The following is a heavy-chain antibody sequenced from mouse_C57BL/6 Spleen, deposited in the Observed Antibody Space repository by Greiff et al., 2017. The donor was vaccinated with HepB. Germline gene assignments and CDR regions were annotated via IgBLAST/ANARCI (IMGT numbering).Heavy chain of an antibody. CDR1: GYTFTDYN. J-gene: IGHJ4*01. CDR3: ARKTLITTVVAKDAMDY. Sequence: VHVKQSGPELVKPGASVKIPCKASGYTFTDYNMDWVKQSHGKSLEWIGDINPNNGGTIYNQKFKGKATLTVDKSSSTAYMELRSLTSEDTAVYYCARKTLITTVVAKDAMDYWGQGTSVTVSS. D-gene: IGHD1-1*01. V-gene: IGHV1-18*01. CDR2: INPNNGGT.